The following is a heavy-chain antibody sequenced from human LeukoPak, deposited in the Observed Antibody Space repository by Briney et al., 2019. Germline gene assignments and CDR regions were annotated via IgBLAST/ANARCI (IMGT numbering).Heavy chain of an antibody. J-gene: IGHJ6*02. V-gene: IGHV3-23*01. D-gene: IGHD5-18*01. CDR3: AIRGYSYDYGMDV. CDR2: ISGSGGSA. CDR1: GFTFSSYG. Sequence: GGSLRLSCAASGFTFSSYGMHWVRQAPGKGLEWVSGISGSGGSAYYADSVKGRFTISRDNSKNTLYLQMNSLRAEDTAVYYCAIRGYSYDYGMDVWGQGTTVTVSS.